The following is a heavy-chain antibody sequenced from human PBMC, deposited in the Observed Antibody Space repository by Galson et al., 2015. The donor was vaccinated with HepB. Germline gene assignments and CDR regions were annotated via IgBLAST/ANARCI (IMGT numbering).Heavy chain of an antibody. CDR2: ISAYNGNT. CDR3: ARFCSSTSCHYKAAYGMAV. CDR1: GYTLTTYG. Sequence: SVKVSCKASGYTLTTYGISWVRQAPGQGLEWMGWISAYNGNTNYAQKLQGRVTMTTDTSTSTAYMELRSLRSDDTAVYYCARFCSSTSCHYKAAYGMAVWGQGTRSPSP. J-gene: IGHJ6*02. D-gene: IGHD2-2*01. V-gene: IGHV1-18*01.